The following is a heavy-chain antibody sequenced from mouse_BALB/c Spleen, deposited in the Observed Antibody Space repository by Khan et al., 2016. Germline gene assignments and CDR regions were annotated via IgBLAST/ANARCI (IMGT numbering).Heavy chain of an antibody. CDR2: ILPGSSST. Sequence: QMQLEESGAELMKPGASVKISCKATGYTFSSYWIEWVKQRPGHGLEWIGEILPGSSSTNYNEKFKGKATFTADTSSNTAYMQLSSLTSEDSAVYYCARHSMDYWGQGTSVTVSS. V-gene: IGHV1-9*01. CDR3: ARHSMDY. J-gene: IGHJ4*01. CDR1: GYTFSSYW.